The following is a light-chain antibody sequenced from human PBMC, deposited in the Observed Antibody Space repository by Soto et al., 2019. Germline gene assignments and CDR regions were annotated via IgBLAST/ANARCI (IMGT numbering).Light chain of an antibody. Sequence: EIVLTQSPATLSLSPGERATLSCRASQSVDTYLAWYQQKPGQAPRLLIYDASNRATGIPARFSGSGSGTEFTLTISSLEPEDVAVYYCQQRSDWPPIFSFGPGTKVDI. J-gene: IGKJ3*01. V-gene: IGKV3-11*01. CDR3: QQRSDWPPIFS. CDR1: QSVDTY. CDR2: DAS.